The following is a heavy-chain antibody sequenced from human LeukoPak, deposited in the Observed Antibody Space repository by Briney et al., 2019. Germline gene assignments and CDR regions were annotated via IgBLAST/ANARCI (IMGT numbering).Heavy chain of an antibody. CDR2: ISYDGSNK. V-gene: IGHV3-30*04. J-gene: IGHJ4*02. D-gene: IGHD2-15*01. Sequence: GGPLRHSCAASGFTFSSYAMHWVRQAPGKGLEGVAVISYDGSNKYYADSVKGRFTISRDNSKNTLYLQMNSLRAEDTAVYYCARDPRIVVVVAATLDYWGQGTLVTVSS. CDR3: ARDPRIVVVVAATLDY. CDR1: GFTFSSYA.